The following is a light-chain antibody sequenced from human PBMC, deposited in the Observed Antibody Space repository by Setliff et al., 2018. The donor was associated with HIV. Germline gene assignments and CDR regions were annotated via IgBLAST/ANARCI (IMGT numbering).Light chain of an antibody. V-gene: IGLV2-11*01. CDR3: CSYAGSYKV. J-gene: IGLJ1*01. Sequence: QSVLTQPHSVSGSPGQSVTISCTGTSSDVGGYNYVSWYQQHPGKAPKLMIYDVSKRPSGVPDRFSDSKSGYTASLTISGLQAEDEADYYCCSYAGSYKVFGTGTKVTVL. CDR1: SSDVGGYNY. CDR2: DVS.